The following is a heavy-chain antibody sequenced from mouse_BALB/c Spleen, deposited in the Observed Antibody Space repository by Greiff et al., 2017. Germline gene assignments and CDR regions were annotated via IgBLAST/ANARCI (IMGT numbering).Heavy chain of an antibody. CDR2: INPYYGST. CDR1: GYSFTDYI. CDR3: ARWGGTQEGVDY. V-gene: IGHV1-39*01. Sequence: VQLQQTGPELVKPGASVKISCKASGYSFTDYIMLWVKQSHGKSLEWIGNINPYYGSTSYNLKFKGKATLTVDKSSSTAYMQLNSLTSEDSAVYYCARWGGTQEGVDYWGQGTTLTVSS. J-gene: IGHJ2*01.